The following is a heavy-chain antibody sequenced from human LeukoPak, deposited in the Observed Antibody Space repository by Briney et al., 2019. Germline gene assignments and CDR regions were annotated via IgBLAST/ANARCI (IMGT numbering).Heavy chain of an antibody. CDR1: GFTFSSYE. CDR3: ARGGGSYPFDY. CDR2: ISGSGSTI. D-gene: IGHD1-26*01. J-gene: IGHJ4*02. Sequence: PGGSLRLSCAASGFTFSSYEVNWVRQAPGQGLEWVSYISGSGSTIYYADSVKGRFTISRDNAKNSLYLQMNSLRAEDTAVYYCARGGGSYPFDYWGQGTLVTVSS. V-gene: IGHV3-48*03.